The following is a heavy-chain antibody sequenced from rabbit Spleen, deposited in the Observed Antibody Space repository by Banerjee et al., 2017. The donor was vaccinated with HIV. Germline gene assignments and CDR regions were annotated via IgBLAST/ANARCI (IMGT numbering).Heavy chain of an antibody. CDR1: GFSFSSSYY. D-gene: IGHD1-1*01. V-gene: IGHV1S40*01. Sequence: QSLEESGGGLVKPGASLTLTCTASGFSFSSSYYMCWVRQAPGKGLEWIGCIYTDNYYTWYASWAKGRFTVSRTSSTAVTLQVTSLTAADTATYFCARDDILGGSGTMYFGLWGPGTLVTVS. J-gene: IGHJ4*01. CDR3: ARDDILGGSGTMYFGL. CDR2: IYTDNYYT.